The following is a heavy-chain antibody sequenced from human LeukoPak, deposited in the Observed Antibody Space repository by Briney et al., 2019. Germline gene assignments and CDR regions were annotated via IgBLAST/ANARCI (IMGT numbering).Heavy chain of an antibody. CDR1: GYTFTIYD. Sequence: ASVKVFCKASGYTFTIYDINGVRGASGQGLEWMVWMNPNSGNTGYAQKFQGRVTMNRNTSISTAYMELSSLRSEDTAVYYCARAPYSSGYYFDYWGQGPLVTVSS. V-gene: IGHV1-8*01. CDR3: ARAPYSSGYYFDY. CDR2: MNPNSGNT. D-gene: IGHD3-22*01. J-gene: IGHJ4*02.